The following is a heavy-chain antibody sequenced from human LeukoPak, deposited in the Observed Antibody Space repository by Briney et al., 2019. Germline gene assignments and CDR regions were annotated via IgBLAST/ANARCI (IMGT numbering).Heavy chain of an antibody. CDR3: TKGDGGWYPIDS. CDR1: GFTFKEYG. CDR2: INDNGANT. D-gene: IGHD6-19*01. V-gene: IGHV3-23*01. Sequence: PGGSLRLSCAASGFTFKEYGMSWVRQAPGKGLEWVSTINDNGANTHYADSVNGRFTISRDSSKNTLFLQMNSLRADDTARYYCTKGDGGWYPIDSWGKGTLIIVSS. J-gene: IGHJ4*02.